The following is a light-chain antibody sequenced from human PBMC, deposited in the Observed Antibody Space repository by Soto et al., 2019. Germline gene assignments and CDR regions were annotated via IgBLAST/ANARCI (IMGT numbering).Light chain of an antibody. V-gene: IGKV4-1*01. Sequence: DIVMTQSPDSLAVSLGERATINCKSSQSLLYTSNNKNYLSWYQKKPGQPPKMLIYWASTRESGVPDRFTGSGSGSNFTLTIASLQAEDVAVYYCQQYYTFPRTFGQGSKVAIK. J-gene: IGKJ1*01. CDR1: QSLLYTSNNKNY. CDR3: QQYYTFPRT. CDR2: WAS.